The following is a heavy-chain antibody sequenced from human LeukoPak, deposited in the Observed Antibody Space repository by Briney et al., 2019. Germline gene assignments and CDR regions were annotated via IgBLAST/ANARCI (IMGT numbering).Heavy chain of an antibody. CDR1: GDILSDYY. V-gene: IGHV1-2*02. J-gene: IGHJ6*02. Sequence: ASVQVSCKASGDILSDYYGHWIRQAPGQGLEWMGWIDPNSGGTHHAPNFQGRATMTRDSAISTVYLDLRRLTSDDTAIYYCARSRRPFYYYGMHVWGLGTSVTVSS. CDR2: IDPNSGGT. CDR3: ARSRRPFYYYGMHV.